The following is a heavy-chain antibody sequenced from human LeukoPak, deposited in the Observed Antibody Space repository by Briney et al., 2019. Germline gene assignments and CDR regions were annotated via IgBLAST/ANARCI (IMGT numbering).Heavy chain of an antibody. CDR2: IKHDGSDK. J-gene: IGHJ4*02. V-gene: IGHV3-7*04. CDR1: GFTFSSYW. Sequence: GGSLRLSCAASGFTFSSYWMSWVRQAPGKGLEWVANIKHDGSDKYYVDSVKGRFTISRDNAENSLYLQMNSLRAEDTAMYYCARSQSLGYWGRGTLVTVSS. CDR3: ARSQSLGY.